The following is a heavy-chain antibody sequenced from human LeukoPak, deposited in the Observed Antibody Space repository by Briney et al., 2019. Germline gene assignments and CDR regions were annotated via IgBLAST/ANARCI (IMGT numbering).Heavy chain of an antibody. CDR2: IYHSGIT. CDR3: TSARAYNSSWYYFDY. J-gene: IGHJ4*02. Sequence: PSQTLSLTCTVSGGSISSGDYCWSWIRQPPGKGLEWIGHIYHSGITCYNPSLKSRVTFLVDTSKNQFSLKVNSVTAADTAVYHCTSARAYNSSWYYFDYWGQGTLVTVSS. D-gene: IGHD6-13*01. CDR1: GGSISSGDYC. V-gene: IGHV4-30-4*08.